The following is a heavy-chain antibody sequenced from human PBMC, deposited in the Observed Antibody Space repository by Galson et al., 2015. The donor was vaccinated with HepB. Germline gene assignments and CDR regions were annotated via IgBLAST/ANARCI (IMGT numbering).Heavy chain of an antibody. D-gene: IGHD2-2*01. CDR1: GTTFSNYA. Sequence: SVKVSCKASGTTFSNYAISWVRQAPGQGLEWMGGIIPMFGSVDYAQKFHGRVSITADESTSTGYMEMTSLTSEDTAMYYCARSRSCSGNSCLRFSYGPYNYYSYFMDVWGKGTMVTVSS. J-gene: IGHJ6*03. V-gene: IGHV1-69*13. CDR2: IIPMFGSV. CDR3: ARSRSCSGNSCLRFSYGPYNYYSYFMDV.